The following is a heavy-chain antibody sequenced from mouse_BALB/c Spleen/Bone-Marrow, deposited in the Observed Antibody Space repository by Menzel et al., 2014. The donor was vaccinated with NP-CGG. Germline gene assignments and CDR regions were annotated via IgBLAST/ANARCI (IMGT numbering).Heavy chain of an antibody. CDR3: TSYGNCWYFDV. D-gene: IGHD2-1*01. J-gene: IGHJ1*01. CDR2: IHHSGST. CDR1: GYSITSGYS. V-gene: IGHV3-1*02. Sequence: EVKLQESGPDLVKPSQSLSLTCTVTGYSITSGYSWHWIRQFPGNKLEWMGYIHHSGSTNYNPSLRSRISITRDTSKNQFFLHLNSVTTEDTATYYCTSYGNCWYFDVWGAGTTVTVSS.